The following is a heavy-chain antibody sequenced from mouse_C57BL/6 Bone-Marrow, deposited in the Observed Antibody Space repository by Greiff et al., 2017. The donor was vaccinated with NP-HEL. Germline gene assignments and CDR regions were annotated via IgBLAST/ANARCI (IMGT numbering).Heavy chain of an antibody. D-gene: IGHD2-3*01. CDR2: IYPRSGNT. J-gene: IGHJ4*01. CDR1: GYTFTSYG. V-gene: IGHV1-81*01. Sequence: QVQLKESGAELARPGASVKLSCKASGYTFTSYGISWVKQRTGQGLEWIGEIYPRSGNTYYNEKFKGKATLTADKSSSTAYMELRSLTSEDSAVYFCATLIYDGYYDYAMDYWGQGTSVTVSS. CDR3: ATLIYDGYYDYAMDY.